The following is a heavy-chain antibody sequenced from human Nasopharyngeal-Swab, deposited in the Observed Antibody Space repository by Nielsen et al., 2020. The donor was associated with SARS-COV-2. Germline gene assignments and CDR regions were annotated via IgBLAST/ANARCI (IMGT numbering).Heavy chain of an antibody. J-gene: IGHJ5*02. V-gene: IGHV4-59*01. Sequence: SETLSLTCTVSGGSISSDYWSWIRQSPGTGLEWIGNIYHSGGTNYNPSLKSRVTMFMDTSKNQFSLKLRSVTAADTAVYYCAKEGATGWFDPWGQGTLVTVSS. CDR1: GGSISSDY. CDR2: IYHSGGT. CDR3: AKEGATGWFDP.